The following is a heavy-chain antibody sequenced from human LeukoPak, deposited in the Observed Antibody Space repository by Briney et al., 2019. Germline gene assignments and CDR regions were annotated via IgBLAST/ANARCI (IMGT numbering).Heavy chain of an antibody. V-gene: IGHV1-2*02. CDR2: TNTNSGGT. CDR3: SSCSGGSCLSYFRL. J-gene: IGHJ4*02. Sequence: ASVKASSKAAGYIFTSYYIHWDRQAHGQVLEWIGSTNTNSGGTNYAQKFQGRRTMSRDTSISTAYMEATGLRSNDTAVYYCSSCSGGSCLSYFRLWGKGTLVNVS. D-gene: IGHD2-15*01. CDR1: GYIFTSYY.